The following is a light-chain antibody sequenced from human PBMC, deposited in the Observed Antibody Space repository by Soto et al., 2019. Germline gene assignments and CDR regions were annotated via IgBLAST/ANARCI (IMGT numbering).Light chain of an antibody. CDR1: QSISSW. Sequence: DIQMTQSPSTMSASVGDSVTITCRASQSISSWLAWYQQKPGKAPKLLIYDASSLESGVPSRFSGSGSGTEFTLTISRLQPDDFATYYCQQYNSYSWTFGQGTKVEIK. CDR3: QQYNSYSWT. V-gene: IGKV1-5*01. J-gene: IGKJ1*01. CDR2: DAS.